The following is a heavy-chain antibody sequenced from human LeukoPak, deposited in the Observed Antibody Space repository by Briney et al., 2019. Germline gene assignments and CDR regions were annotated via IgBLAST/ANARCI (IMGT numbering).Heavy chain of an antibody. Sequence: GGSLRLSCAASRLTFRSFGMHWVRQAPGKGLEWVAFIRYDGSNKYYGDSMKGRFTISRDNAKNSLYLQMNSLRAEDTAVYYCARRFWYSSGWYYFDYWGQGTLVTVSS. V-gene: IGHV3-30*02. CDR3: ARRFWYSSGWYYFDY. D-gene: IGHD6-19*01. CDR1: RLTFRSFG. CDR2: IRYDGSNK. J-gene: IGHJ4*02.